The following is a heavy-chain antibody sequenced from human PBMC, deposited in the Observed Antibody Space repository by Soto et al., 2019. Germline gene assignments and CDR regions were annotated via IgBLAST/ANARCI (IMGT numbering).Heavy chain of an antibody. V-gene: IGHV3-74*01. Sequence: GGSLRLSCAASGFTFSSYWMHWVRQAPGKGLVWVSRINSDGSSTSYADSVKGRFTISRDNAKNTLYLQMNSLRAEDTAVYYCARNFDIVLMVYENWFDPWGQGTLVTVSS. D-gene: IGHD2-8*01. J-gene: IGHJ5*02. CDR1: GFTFSSYW. CDR3: ARNFDIVLMVYENWFDP. CDR2: INSDGSST.